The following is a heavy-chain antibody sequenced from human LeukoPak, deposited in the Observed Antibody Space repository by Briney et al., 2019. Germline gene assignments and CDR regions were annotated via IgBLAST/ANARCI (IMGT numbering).Heavy chain of an antibody. J-gene: IGHJ4*02. V-gene: IGHV3-48*01. Sequence: GGSLRLSCAASGFTFSSYSMNWVRQAPGKGLEWVSYITGHSSTIYYADSVKGRFTISRDNAKNSVYLQMSSLRAEDTAVYYXXXDGSYGGYGDYWGQGTLVTVSS. CDR3: XXDGSYGGYGDY. CDR1: GFTFSSYS. D-gene: IGHD5-12*01. CDR2: ITGHSSTI.